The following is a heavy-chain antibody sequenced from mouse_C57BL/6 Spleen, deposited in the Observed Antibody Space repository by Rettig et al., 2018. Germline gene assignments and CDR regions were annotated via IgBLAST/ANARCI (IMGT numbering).Heavy chain of an antibody. J-gene: IGHJ1*03. V-gene: IGHV6-6*01. D-gene: IGHD4-1*01. Sequence: EVKLEESRGGLVQPGGSMKLSCAASGFTFSDAWMDWVRQSPEKGLEWVAEIRNKANNHATYYAESVKGRFTISRDDSKSSVYLQMNNLRAEDTGIYYCTCPSWDDWFFDVWGTGTTVTVSS. CDR2: IRNKANNHAT. CDR3: TCPSWDDWFFDV. CDR1: GFTFSDAW.